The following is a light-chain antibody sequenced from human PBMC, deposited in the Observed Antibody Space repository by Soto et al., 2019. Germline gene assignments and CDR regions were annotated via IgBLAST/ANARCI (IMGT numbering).Light chain of an antibody. CDR2: GAS. CDR1: QSVATNS. J-gene: IGKJ1*01. V-gene: IGKV3-20*01. Sequence: EIVLTQSPGTLSVSPGERATLSCRASQSVATNSLAWYQQTPGQAPRLLIYGASSRATDVPDRFSGSGSATDFTLTISGLEPEDCAVYYCQQYGTSAVTFGQGTKVDIK. CDR3: QQYGTSAVT.